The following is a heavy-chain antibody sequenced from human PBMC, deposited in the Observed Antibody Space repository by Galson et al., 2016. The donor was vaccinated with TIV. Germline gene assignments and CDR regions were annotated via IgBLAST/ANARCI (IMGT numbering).Heavy chain of an antibody. J-gene: IGHJ6*02. CDR2: MSYDGNKK. V-gene: IGHV3-30-3*01. D-gene: IGHD3-9*01. Sequence: SLRLSCAASGFTFSSSGMHWVRQAPGKGLEWVAVMSYDGNKKYYADSVKGRFTISRDNSKNTLYVQMNSLRTEDTAVYYCGRDILLRYFDWAPYHGMDVWGQGTPVTVSS. CDR3: GRDILLRYFDWAPYHGMDV. CDR1: GFTFSSSG.